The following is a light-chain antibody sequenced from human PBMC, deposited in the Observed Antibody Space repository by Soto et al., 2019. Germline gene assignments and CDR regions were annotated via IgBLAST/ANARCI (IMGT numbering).Light chain of an antibody. CDR2: LGS. CDR3: MQALQTPIT. J-gene: IGKJ5*01. V-gene: IGKV2-28*01. Sequence: DIVMTQSPLSLPVTTGEPASISCRSSQSLLHSNGYNYLDWYLQKPGQSPQLLIDLGSSRASGVPDRISGSGSGTDFTLKISRVEAEDVGVYYCMQALQTPITFGQGTRLEI. CDR1: QSLLHSNGYNY.